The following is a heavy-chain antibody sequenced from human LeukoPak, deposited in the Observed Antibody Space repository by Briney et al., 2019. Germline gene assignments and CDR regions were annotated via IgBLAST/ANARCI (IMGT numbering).Heavy chain of an antibody. CDR2: ISGSGGST. Sequence: GGSLRLSCAASGFTFSSYAMSWVRQAPGKGLEWVSAISGSGGSTYYADSVKGRFTISRDNSKNTLYLQMNSLRAEDTAVYYCAKVALLGYCSSTSCYPQFDYWGQGTLVTASS. CDR1: GFTFSSYA. D-gene: IGHD2-2*01. CDR3: AKVALLGYCSSTSCYPQFDY. V-gene: IGHV3-23*01. J-gene: IGHJ4*02.